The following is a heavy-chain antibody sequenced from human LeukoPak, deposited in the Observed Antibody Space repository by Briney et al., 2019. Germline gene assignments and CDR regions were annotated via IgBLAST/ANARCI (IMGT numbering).Heavy chain of an antibody. CDR1: GFTFSSYS. V-gene: IGHV3-48*01. D-gene: IGHD2-2*01. CDR2: ISTSSGTI. CDR3: VRGYSSTDLDV. Sequence: GGSLRLSGAASGFTFSSYSMNWVRKAPGKGLEWVSYISTSSGTIYYVDSVKGRFSVSRDNAKNSLFLQMNSLRVEDTAVYYCVRGYSSTDLDVWGQGTTVTVSS. J-gene: IGHJ6*02.